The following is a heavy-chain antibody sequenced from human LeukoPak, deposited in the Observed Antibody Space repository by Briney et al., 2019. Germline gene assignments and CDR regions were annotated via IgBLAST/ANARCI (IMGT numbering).Heavy chain of an antibody. D-gene: IGHD6-6*01. J-gene: IGHJ4*02. CDR2: IYYSGVT. V-gene: IGHV4-59*12. CDR3: ARDDTVAYSSSSCDY. Sequence: SETLSLTCTVSGASLSSYYWSWIRLPPGKGLEWIGSIYYSGVTNFNPSLKRRIAMSVDTSRNLFSLKLSSVTAADTAVYYCARDDTVAYSSSSCDYWGQGTLVTVSS. CDR1: GASLSSYY.